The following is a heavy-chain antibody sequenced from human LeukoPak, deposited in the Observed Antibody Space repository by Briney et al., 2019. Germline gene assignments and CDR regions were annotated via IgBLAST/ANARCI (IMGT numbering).Heavy chain of an antibody. CDR3: ARAVNGSGSYYSYFDY. CDR2: INHSGST. Sequence: PSETLSLTCAVYGGSFSGYYWSWIRQPPGKGLVWIGEINHSGSTNYNPSLKSRVTISVDTSKNQFSLKLSSVTAADTAVYYCARAVNGSGSYYSYFDYWGQGTLVTVSS. D-gene: IGHD3-10*01. J-gene: IGHJ4*02. V-gene: IGHV4-34*01. CDR1: GGSFSGYY.